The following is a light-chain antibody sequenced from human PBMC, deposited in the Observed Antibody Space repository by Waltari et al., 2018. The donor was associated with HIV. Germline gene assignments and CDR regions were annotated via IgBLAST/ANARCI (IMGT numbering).Light chain of an antibody. Sequence: DIPMSQAPSSLSASVGDRVTITCRASRDISNDLAWYQQKSGEVPKLLIYGASTLRSGVSSRFRGSGSGTEFTLTINGLQPEDVASYYCQNYDSAPVAFGQGTRLEI. V-gene: IGKV1-27*01. CDR2: GAS. J-gene: IGKJ5*01. CDR1: RDISND. CDR3: QNYDSAPVA.